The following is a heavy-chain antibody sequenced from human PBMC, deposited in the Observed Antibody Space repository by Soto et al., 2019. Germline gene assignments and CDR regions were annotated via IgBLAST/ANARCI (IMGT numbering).Heavy chain of an antibody. Sequence: TVSGGSISSSSYYWGWIRQPPGKGLEWIGSIYYSGSTYYNPSLKSRVTISVDTSKNQFSLKLSSVAAADTAVYYCARVTTRNSPLGYYCYGMDVWGQGTTVTVSS. V-gene: IGHV4-39*01. J-gene: IGHJ6*02. CDR3: ARVTTRNSPLGYYCYGMDV. CDR1: GGSISSSSYY. D-gene: IGHD2-21*02. CDR2: IYYSGST.